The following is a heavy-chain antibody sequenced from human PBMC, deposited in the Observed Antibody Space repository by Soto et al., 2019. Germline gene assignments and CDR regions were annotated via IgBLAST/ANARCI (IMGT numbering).Heavy chain of an antibody. CDR2: INPSGGST. CDR1: GYTFTSYY. J-gene: IGHJ6*02. CDR3: ARGQGHDYGDYYYYYGMDV. D-gene: IGHD4-17*01. V-gene: IGHV1-46*01. Sequence: ASVKVSCKASGYTFTSYYMNWVRQAPGQGLEWMGIINPSGGSTSYAQKFQGRVTMTRDTSTSTVYMELSSLRSEDTAVYYCARGQGHDYGDYYYYYGMDVWGQGTTVTVSS.